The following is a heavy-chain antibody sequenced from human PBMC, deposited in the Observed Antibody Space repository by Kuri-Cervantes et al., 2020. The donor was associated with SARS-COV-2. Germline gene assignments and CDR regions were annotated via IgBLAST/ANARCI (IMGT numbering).Heavy chain of an antibody. CDR2: IYYSGST. J-gene: IGHJ4*02. CDR3: ARVGITIFGVGPPMGY. CDR1: GGSISSSSYY. Sequence: ESLKISCTVSGGSISSSSYYWGWIRQPPGKGLEGIGSIYYSGSTYYNPSLKSRVTISVDTSKNQFSLKLSSVTAADTAVYYCARVGITIFGVGPPMGYWGQGTLVTVSS. D-gene: IGHD3-3*01. V-gene: IGHV4-39*01.